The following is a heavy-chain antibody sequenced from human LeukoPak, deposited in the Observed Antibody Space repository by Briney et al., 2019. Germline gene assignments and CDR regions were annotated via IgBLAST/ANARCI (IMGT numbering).Heavy chain of an antibody. CDR2: IYYSGSS. CDR1: GGSISSSY. V-gene: IGHV4-59*08. J-gene: IGHJ4*02. Sequence: PSETLSLTCTVSGGSISSSYWSWIRQPPGKGLEWIGYIYYSGSSNCNPSLKSRVTISVDTSKNQVSLKLSSVTAADTAVYYCARGNDYWGQGTLVTVSS. CDR3: ARGNDY.